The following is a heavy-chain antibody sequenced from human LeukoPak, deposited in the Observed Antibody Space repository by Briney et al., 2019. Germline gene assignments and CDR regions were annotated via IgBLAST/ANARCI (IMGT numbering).Heavy chain of an antibody. D-gene: IGHD1-26*01. J-gene: IGHJ4*02. CDR3: AKDRSYGGGSYYFDY. CDR1: GFTFDDYA. Sequence: GRSLRLSCAASGFTFDDYAMHWVRQAPGKGLEWVSGISWNSGSIGYADSVKGRFTISRDNAKNSLYLQMNSLRAEDTALYYCAKDRSYGGGSYYFDYWGQGTLVTDSS. V-gene: IGHV3-9*01. CDR2: ISWNSGSI.